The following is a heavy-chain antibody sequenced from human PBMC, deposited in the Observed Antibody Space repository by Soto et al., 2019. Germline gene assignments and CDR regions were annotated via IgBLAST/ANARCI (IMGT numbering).Heavy chain of an antibody. Sequence: ASVKVSCKASGYTFTSYGISWVRQAPGQGLEWMGWIGAYNGNTNYAQKLQGRVTMTTDTSTSTAYMELRSLRSDDTAVYYCARDSGYCSSTSCYYPNAFDIWGQGTMVTVSS. CDR2: IGAYNGNT. J-gene: IGHJ3*02. CDR1: GYTFTSYG. CDR3: ARDSGYCSSTSCYYPNAFDI. D-gene: IGHD2-2*01. V-gene: IGHV1-18*01.